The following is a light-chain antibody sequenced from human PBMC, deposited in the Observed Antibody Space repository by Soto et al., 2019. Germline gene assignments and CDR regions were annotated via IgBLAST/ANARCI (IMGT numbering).Light chain of an antibody. Sequence: EIVLTQSPATLSLAPGERATLSCRASQSVSSSYLAWYQQKPGQAPRLLIYGASSRATGIPDRFSDSGSGTDFSLTISTLEPEDFAVYYCQQYGSSRTFGQATKVDIK. J-gene: IGKJ1*01. CDR2: GAS. CDR1: QSVSSSY. V-gene: IGKV3-20*01. CDR3: QQYGSSRT.